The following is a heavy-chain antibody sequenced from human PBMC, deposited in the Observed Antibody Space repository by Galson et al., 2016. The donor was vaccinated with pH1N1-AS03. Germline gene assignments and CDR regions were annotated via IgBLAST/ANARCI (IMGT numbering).Heavy chain of an antibody. J-gene: IGHJ3*01. CDR1: GNTLTELS. CDR3: VTTAYAFGLGSVDAFDV. Sequence: SCKVSGNTLTELSIQWVRQAPGEGLDWKGGFDPDNTETVYAQKFQGRVTMTEDTSTDTAYMELSSLRSGDTAKYYCVTTAYAFGLGSVDAFDVWGQGTKVTVSS. V-gene: IGHV1-24*01. D-gene: IGHD3-16*01. CDR2: FDPDNTET.